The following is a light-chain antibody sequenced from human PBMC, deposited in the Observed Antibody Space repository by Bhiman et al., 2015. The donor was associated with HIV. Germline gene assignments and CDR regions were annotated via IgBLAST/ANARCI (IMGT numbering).Light chain of an antibody. Sequence: SVSGSPGQSITISCTGTSSDVGGYNYVSWYQQHPGKAPKLMIYDVSNRPSGVSNRFSGSKSGNTASLTISGLQAEDEADYYCSSYTSSSTPRVFGGGTKLTVL. CDR3: SSYTSSSTPRV. J-gene: IGLJ2*01. CDR2: DVS. CDR1: SSDVGGYNY. V-gene: IGLV2-14*03.